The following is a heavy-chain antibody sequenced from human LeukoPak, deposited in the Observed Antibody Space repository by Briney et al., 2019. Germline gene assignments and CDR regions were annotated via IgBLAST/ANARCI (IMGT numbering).Heavy chain of an antibody. CDR2: INPSGGST. Sequence: ASVKVSCKASGYTFTSYYMHWVRQAPGQGLEWMGIINPSGGSTSYARKFQGRVTMTRDTSTSTVYMQLSSLRSEDTAVYYCARDRIGGSSGYYCRPLDYWGQGTLVTVSS. CDR1: GYTFTSYY. J-gene: IGHJ4*02. V-gene: IGHV1-46*03. CDR3: ARDRIGGSSGYYCRPLDY. D-gene: IGHD3-22*01.